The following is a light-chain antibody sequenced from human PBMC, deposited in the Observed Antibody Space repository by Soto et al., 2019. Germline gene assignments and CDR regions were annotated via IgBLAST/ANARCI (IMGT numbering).Light chain of an antibody. CDR3: MQALQTPMYT. V-gene: IGKV2-28*01. Sequence: DIVMTQSPLSLPVTPGEPASISCRSSQSLLHSNGYNYLDWYLQKPGQSPRLLICLGSNRASGVPDRFSGSGSGTDFTLKISRVEAEDVGVYYCMQALQTPMYTFGQGTKLEIK. CDR1: QSLLHSNGYNY. J-gene: IGKJ2*01. CDR2: LGS.